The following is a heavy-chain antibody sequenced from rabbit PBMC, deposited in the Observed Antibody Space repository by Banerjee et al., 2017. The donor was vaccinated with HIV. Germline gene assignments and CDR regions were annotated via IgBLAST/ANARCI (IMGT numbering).Heavy chain of an antibody. CDR2: IDGGDSDSS. CDR1: GFSFSSDYY. Sequence: QSLEESGGDLVKPGASLTLTCTASGFSFSSDYYMCWVRQAPGKGLEWIACIDGGDSDSSYYASWAKGRFTVSLDNAQNTVFLQMTSLTAADTATYFCARGAGYADYGDTYYVMDLWGQGTLVTVS. V-gene: IGHV1S40*01. CDR3: ARGAGYADYGDTYYVMDL. J-gene: IGHJ6*01. D-gene: IGHD2-1*01.